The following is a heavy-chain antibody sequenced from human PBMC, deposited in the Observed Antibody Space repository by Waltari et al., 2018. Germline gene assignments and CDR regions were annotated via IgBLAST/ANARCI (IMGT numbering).Heavy chain of an antibody. CDR2: IWYDGSNK. CDR3: AKGDSSGYYRSVDY. Sequence: QVQLVESGGGVVQPGRSLRLSCAASEFTLSSYGMTVVRQAPGKGLAWVAVIWYDGSNKYYADSVKGRFTISRDNSKNTLYLQMNSLRAEDTAVYYCAKGDSSGYYRSVDYWGQGTLVTVSS. CDR1: EFTLSSYG. J-gene: IGHJ4*02. V-gene: IGHV3-33*06. D-gene: IGHD3-22*01.